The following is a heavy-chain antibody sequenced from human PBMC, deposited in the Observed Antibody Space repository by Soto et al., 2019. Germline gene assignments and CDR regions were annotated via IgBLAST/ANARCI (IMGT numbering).Heavy chain of an antibody. CDR2: IWYDGSKK. CDR3: ARGNDYILDV. Sequence: GGSLRLSCAASGFTFSNYGFHWLRQAPGKGLEWVGVIWYDGSKKYYVDSVRGRFTISRDNSKDTLYLQMNSLRAEDTAVYYCARGNDYILDVWGKGTTVTVSS. V-gene: IGHV3-33*01. D-gene: IGHD3-16*01. CDR1: GFTFSNYG. J-gene: IGHJ6*04.